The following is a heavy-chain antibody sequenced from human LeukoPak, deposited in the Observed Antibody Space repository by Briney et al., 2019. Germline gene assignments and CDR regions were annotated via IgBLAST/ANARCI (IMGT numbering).Heavy chain of an antibody. J-gene: IGHJ4*02. V-gene: IGHV3-66*01. CDR1: GFTVSNNY. D-gene: IGHD6-19*01. CDR3: AARIAMAGTISFDY. CDR2: IYSGGRT. Sequence: GGSLRLSCAASGFTVSNNYMSWLRQPPGKGLEWLSVIYSGGRTYYADSVRGRYTISRDNSKNTLYLQMNSLRAEDTAVYYCAARIAMAGTISFDYWGLGTLVTVSS.